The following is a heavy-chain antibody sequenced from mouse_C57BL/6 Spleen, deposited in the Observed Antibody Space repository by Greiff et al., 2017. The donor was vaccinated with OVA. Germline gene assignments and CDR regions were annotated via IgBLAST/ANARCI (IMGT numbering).Heavy chain of an antibody. D-gene: IGHD1-1*01. V-gene: IGHV1-66*01. CDR1: GYSFTSYY. J-gene: IGHJ4*01. Sequence: VQLQQSGPELVKPGASVKISCKASGYSFTSYYIHWVKQRPGQGLEWIGWIYPGSGNTKYNEKFKGKATLTADTSSSTAYMQLSSLASEDSAVYYCARGDYYGSSYGDYYAMDYWGQGTSVTVSS. CDR2: IYPGSGNT. CDR3: ARGDYYGSSYGDYYAMDY.